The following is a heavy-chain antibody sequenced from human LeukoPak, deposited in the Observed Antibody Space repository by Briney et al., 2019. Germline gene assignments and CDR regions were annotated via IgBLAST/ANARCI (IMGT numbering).Heavy chain of an antibody. D-gene: IGHD6-19*01. CDR1: GFTFSSYG. Sequence: SGGSLRLSCAASGFTFSSYGMHWVRQAPGKGLEWVAVIWYDGSNKYYADSVKGRFTISRDNSKNTLYLQMNSLRAEDTAVYYCARDYLSLAVAGPDSAFDIWGQGTMVTVSS. CDR2: IWYDGSNK. V-gene: IGHV3-33*01. J-gene: IGHJ3*02. CDR3: ARDYLSLAVAGPDSAFDI.